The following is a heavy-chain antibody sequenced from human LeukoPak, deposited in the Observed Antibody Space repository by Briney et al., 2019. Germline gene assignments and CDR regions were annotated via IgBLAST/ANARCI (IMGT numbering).Heavy chain of an antibody. CDR2: SHYGGTS. V-gene: IGHV4-61*01. CDR1: GGSVTSGSYY. Sequence: PSETLSLTCSVSGGSVTSGSYYWSWIRQLPGKGLEWIGHSHYGGTSNHNPSLKSRVTISVDTSTNKCSLRLTSVTAADTAVYYCAREAARMERRGALDIWGPGTLVTVSS. CDR3: AREAARMERRGALDI. J-gene: IGHJ3*02. D-gene: IGHD2-15*01.